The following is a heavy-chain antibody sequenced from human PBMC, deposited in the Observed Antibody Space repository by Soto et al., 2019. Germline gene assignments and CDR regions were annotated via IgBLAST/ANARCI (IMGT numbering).Heavy chain of an antibody. D-gene: IGHD4-17*01. CDR3: AKDQQSAGDYYYYCYGMDV. J-gene: IGHJ6*02. CDR1: GFPFSTSG. V-gene: IGHV3-30*18. Sequence: QVQLVESGGGEVQPGRSLTISCAASGFPFSTSGMNWVRQTPGKGLEWVAVISYDGTNKFYSDSVKGRFTISRDNFKNPLTLQMNSLRAADTAVYSCAKDQQSAGDYYYYCYGMDVWGLGTRVTVSS. CDR2: ISYDGTNK.